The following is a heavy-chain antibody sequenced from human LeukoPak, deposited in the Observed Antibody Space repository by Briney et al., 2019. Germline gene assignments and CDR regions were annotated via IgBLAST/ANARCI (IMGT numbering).Heavy chain of an antibody. Sequence: GGSLRLSCEASAFTFSSYWMSWVRQAPGKGLEWLSGIDWNSGSIGYADSVKGRFTISRDNAKNSLYLQMNSLRADDTAFYYCAKDFSFAATSYYFDFWGRGTLVTVSS. J-gene: IGHJ4*02. CDR2: IDWNSGSI. V-gene: IGHV3-9*01. CDR1: AFTFSSYW. CDR3: AKDFSFAATSYYFDF. D-gene: IGHD2-15*01.